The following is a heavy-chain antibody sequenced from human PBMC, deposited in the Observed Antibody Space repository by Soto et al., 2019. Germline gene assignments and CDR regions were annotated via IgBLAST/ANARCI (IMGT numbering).Heavy chain of an antibody. CDR3: ARGPYSSRPSFYYYGMDV. CDR2: TYYRSKWYN. V-gene: IGHV6-1*01. Sequence: SQTLSLTCAISGDSVSSNSAAWNWIRQSPSRGLEWLGRTYYRSKWYNDYAVSVKSRITINPDTSKNQFSLKLSSVTAADTAVYYCARGPYSSRPSFYYYGMDVWGQGTTVTVSS. D-gene: IGHD6-13*01. J-gene: IGHJ6*02. CDR1: GDSVSSNSAA.